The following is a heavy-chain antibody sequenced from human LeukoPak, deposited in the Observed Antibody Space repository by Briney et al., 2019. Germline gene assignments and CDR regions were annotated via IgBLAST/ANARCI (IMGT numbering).Heavy chain of an antibody. Sequence: ASVKVSCKASGGTFSSDTISWVRQAPGQGLECMGRIIPILGIANYAQKFQGRVTITADKSTSTAYMELSSLRSEDTAVYYCARDGQQYPYYYYYGMDVWGQGTTVTVSS. CDR2: IIPILGIA. CDR3: ARDGQQYPYYYYYGMDV. D-gene: IGHD2-2*01. V-gene: IGHV1-69*04. CDR1: GGTFSSDT. J-gene: IGHJ6*02.